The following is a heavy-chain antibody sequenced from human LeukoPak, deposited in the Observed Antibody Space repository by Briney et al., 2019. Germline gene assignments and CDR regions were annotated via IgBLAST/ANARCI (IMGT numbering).Heavy chain of an antibody. CDR2: ISSSSSYI. CDR1: GFTFSSYS. CDR3: ARERYDSSGYYHYYFDY. D-gene: IGHD3-22*01. Sequence: PGGSLRLSCAASGFTFSSYSMNWVRQAPGKGLEWVSSISSSSSYIYYADSVKGRFTISRDNAKNSLYLQMNSLRAEDTAVYYCARERYDSSGYYHYYFDYWGQGTLVTVSS. J-gene: IGHJ4*02. V-gene: IGHV3-21*01.